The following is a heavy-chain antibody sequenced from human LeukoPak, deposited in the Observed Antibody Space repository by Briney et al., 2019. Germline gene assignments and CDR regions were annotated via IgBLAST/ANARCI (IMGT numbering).Heavy chain of an antibody. J-gene: IGHJ3*02. CDR3: ARHTGWAFQI. CDR1: GYSFTSYW. D-gene: IGHD1-14*01. Sequence: GESLRISCKGSGYSFTSYWISWVRQMSGKGLEWMGKIDPSESYTNYSPSLQGHVTISTGKSISTAYLQWSSLKASDTAIYYCARHTGWAFQIWGQGTMVTVSS. CDR2: IDPSESYT. V-gene: IGHV5-10-1*01.